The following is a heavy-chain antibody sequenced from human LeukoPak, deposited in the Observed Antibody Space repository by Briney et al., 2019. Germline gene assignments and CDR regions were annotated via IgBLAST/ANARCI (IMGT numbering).Heavy chain of an antibody. CDR2: IKSKTDGGTT. CDR3: TTEQYYDFWSGFSNWFDP. V-gene: IGHV3-15*01. Sequence: GGSLRLSCAASGFTFSNAWMSWVRQAPGKGLEWVGRIKSKTDGGTTDYAAPVKGRFTISRDDSNNTLYLQMNSLKTEDTAVYYCTTEQYYDFWSGFSNWFDPWGQGTLVTVSS. J-gene: IGHJ5*02. CDR1: GFTFSNAW. D-gene: IGHD3-3*01.